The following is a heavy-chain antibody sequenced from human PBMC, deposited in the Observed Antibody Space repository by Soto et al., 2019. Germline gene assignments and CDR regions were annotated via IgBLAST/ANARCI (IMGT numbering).Heavy chain of an antibody. CDR1: GYTFTSYD. Sequence: ASVKVSCKASGYTFTSYDINWVRQATGQGLEWMCLMNPNSGNTGYAQKFQGRVTMTRNTSISTAYLELSSLRSEDTAVYYCARSRTGEGSSWYNDWFDPWGQGTLVTVSS. CDR3: ARSRTGEGSSWYNDWFDP. J-gene: IGHJ5*02. V-gene: IGHV1-8*01. CDR2: MNPNSGNT. D-gene: IGHD6-13*01.